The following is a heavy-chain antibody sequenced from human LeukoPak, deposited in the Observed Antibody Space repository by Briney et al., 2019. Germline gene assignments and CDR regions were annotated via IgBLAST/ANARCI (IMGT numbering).Heavy chain of an antibody. CDR3: ASTHSYDILTGYYNNNYYYGMDV. CDR2: ISYDGTNK. Sequence: GGSLRLSCAASGSGFTFSSYGMHWVRQAPGKGLEWVAIISYDGTNKYYADSVKGRFTISRDNSKNTLYLQMHSLRVEDTAVYYCASTHSYDILTGYYNNNYYYGMDVWGQGTTVTVSS. J-gene: IGHJ6*02. D-gene: IGHD3-9*01. V-gene: IGHV3-30*03. CDR1: GSGFTFSSYG.